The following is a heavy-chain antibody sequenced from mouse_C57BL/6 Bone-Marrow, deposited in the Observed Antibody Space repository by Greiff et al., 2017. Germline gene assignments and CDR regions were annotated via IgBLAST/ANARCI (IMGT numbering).Heavy chain of an antibody. D-gene: IGHD1-1*01. CDR1: GFTFSDYG. CDR2: ISSGSSTL. V-gene: IGHV5-17*01. CDR3: AMGSTVVDFDY. Sequence: EVHLVESGGGLVKPGGSLKLSCAASGFTFSDYGMHWVRQAPEKGLEWVAYISSGSSTLYYADTVTGRFTISRDNAKNTLFLQMTSLGSEDTAMYYCAMGSTVVDFDYWGQGTTLTVSS. J-gene: IGHJ2*01.